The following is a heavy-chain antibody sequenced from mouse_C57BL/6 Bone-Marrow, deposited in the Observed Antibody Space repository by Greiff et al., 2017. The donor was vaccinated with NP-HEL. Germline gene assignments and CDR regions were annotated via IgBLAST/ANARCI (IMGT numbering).Heavy chain of an antibody. J-gene: IGHJ4*01. CDR1: GFNIKDYY. CDR2: IDPEDGDT. D-gene: IGHD1-1*01. CDR3: TGYGSSWEAMDY. Sequence: EVQLQQSGAELVRPGASVKLSCTASGFNIKDYYMHWVKQRPEQGLEWIGRIDPEDGDTEYAPKFQGKATMTADTSSNTAYLQLSSLTSEDAAVYYCTGYGSSWEAMDYWGQGTSVTVSS. V-gene: IGHV14-1*01.